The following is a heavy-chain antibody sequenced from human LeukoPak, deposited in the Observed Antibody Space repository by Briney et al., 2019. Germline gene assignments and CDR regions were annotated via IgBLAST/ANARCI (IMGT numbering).Heavy chain of an antibody. J-gene: IGHJ5*02. Sequence: SETLSLTCAVYGGSFSGYYWSWIRQPPGKGLEWIGEINHSGSTNYNPSLKSRVTISVDTSKNEVSLNLRSVTAADTAIYFCARGHYDLAPWGQGILVTVSS. CDR1: GGSFSGYY. CDR3: ARGHYDLAP. V-gene: IGHV4-34*01. CDR2: INHSGST. D-gene: IGHD4-17*01.